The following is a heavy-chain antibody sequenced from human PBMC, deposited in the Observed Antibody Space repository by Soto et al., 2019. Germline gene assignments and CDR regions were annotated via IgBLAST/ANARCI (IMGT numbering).Heavy chain of an antibody. CDR3: AKETTPPTTVVRQYYYYGMDV. Sequence: QVQLVESGGGVVQPGRSLRLSCAASGFTFSSYGMHWVRQAPGKGLEWVAVISYDGSNKYYADSVKGRFTISRDNSKNTLYLQMNSLRAEDTAVYYCAKETTPPTTVVRQYYYYGMDVWGQGTTVTVSS. CDR1: GFTFSSYG. J-gene: IGHJ6*02. CDR2: ISYDGSNK. D-gene: IGHD4-17*01. V-gene: IGHV3-30*18.